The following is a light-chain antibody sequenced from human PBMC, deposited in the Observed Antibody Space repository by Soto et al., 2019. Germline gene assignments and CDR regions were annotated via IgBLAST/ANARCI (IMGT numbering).Light chain of an antibody. Sequence: QSVLTQPASVSGSPGQSITISCTGTSSDVGGYNYVSSYQQHPGKAPKLMIYEVSNRPSGVSNRFSGSESGNTASLTISGLQAEDEADYYCSSYTSSTTPVYVFGTGTKLTVL. CDR3: SSYTSSTTPVYV. J-gene: IGLJ1*01. CDR2: EVS. V-gene: IGLV2-14*01. CDR1: SSDVGGYNY.